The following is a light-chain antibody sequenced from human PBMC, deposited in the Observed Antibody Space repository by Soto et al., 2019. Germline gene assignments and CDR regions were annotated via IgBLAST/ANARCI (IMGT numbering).Light chain of an antibody. V-gene: IGLV1-44*01. CDR2: SNS. CDR1: SSNIGNNN. J-gene: IGLJ3*02. CDR3: AAWDDRLIGWV. Sequence: QSVLTQPPSASGTPGQRVTISCSGSSSNIGNNNVNWYQQLPGTAPKLLIYSNSERPSGVPDRFSGSKSGTSASLAISGLQSEDDADFYCAAWDDRLIGWVFGGGTKLTVL.